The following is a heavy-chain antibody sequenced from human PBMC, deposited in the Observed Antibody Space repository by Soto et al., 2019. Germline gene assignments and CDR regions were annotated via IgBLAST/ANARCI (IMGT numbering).Heavy chain of an antibody. D-gene: IGHD3-3*01. CDR2: ISYDGSNK. J-gene: IGHJ6*03. CDR1: GFTFSSYA. Sequence: PGGSLRLSCAASGFTFSSYAMHWVRQAPGKGLEWVAVISYDGSNKYYADSVKGRFTISRDNSKNTLYLQMNSLRAEDTAVYYCAREVYDFWSGYPQARYMDVWGKGTTVTVSS. CDR3: AREVYDFWSGYPQARYMDV. V-gene: IGHV3-30-3*01.